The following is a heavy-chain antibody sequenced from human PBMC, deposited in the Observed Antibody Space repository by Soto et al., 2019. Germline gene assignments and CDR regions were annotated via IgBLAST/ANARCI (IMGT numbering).Heavy chain of an antibody. CDR3: ARIIAYCTSTSCSAVGGFDP. D-gene: IGHD2-2*01. Sequence: QVQLQQWGAGLLKPSETLSLTCAVYGGSFSGYYWSWIRQPPGKGLEWIGEINHSGSTNYNPSLKSRVTISVDTSKNQFSLNLSSVTAADTAVYYCARIIAYCTSTSCSAVGGFDPWGQGTLVTVSS. V-gene: IGHV4-34*01. CDR1: GGSFSGYY. CDR2: INHSGST. J-gene: IGHJ5*02.